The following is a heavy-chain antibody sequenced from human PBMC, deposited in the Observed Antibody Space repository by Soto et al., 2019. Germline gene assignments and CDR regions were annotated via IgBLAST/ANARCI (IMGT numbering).Heavy chain of an antibody. Sequence: SETLSLTCTVSGYSISSGYHWAWIRQPPGKGLEWLGSVHYSGNTYYNPSLKSRLTISVDKSKNQFSLNLSSVTAADTAVYYCARQDRAVAEGRWFEP. CDR1: GYSISSGYH. CDR3: ARQDRAVAEGRWFEP. V-gene: IGHV4-38-2*02. J-gene: IGHJ5*02. D-gene: IGHD6-19*01. CDR2: VHYSGNT.